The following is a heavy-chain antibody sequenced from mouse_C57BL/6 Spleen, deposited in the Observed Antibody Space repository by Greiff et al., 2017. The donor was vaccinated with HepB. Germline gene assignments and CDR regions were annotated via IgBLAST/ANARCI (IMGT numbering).Heavy chain of an antibody. Sequence: QVQLQQSGPELVKPGASVKISCKASGYAFSSSWMNWVKQRPGKGLEWIGRIYPGDGDTNYNGKFKGKATLTADKSSSTAYMQLSSLTSEDSAVYFCARGDGYHYYAMDYWGQGTSVTVSS. J-gene: IGHJ4*01. D-gene: IGHD2-3*01. CDR1: GYAFSSSW. CDR3: ARGDGYHYYAMDY. CDR2: IYPGDGDT. V-gene: IGHV1-82*01.